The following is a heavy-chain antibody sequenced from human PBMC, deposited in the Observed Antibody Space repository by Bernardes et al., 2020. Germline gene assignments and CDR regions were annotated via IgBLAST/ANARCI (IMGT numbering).Heavy chain of an antibody. Sequence: GGSLRLSCAASGFTFNYYSLDWVRQAPGKGLEWVSTISSSGDATYYADSVRGRFTISRDNSKNTLYVQMDSLRVEDTAVYYCARKLLEVGADASHPCAYWGEGTLVTVSS. CDR3: ARKLLEVGADASHPCAY. V-gene: IGHV3-23*01. J-gene: IGHJ4*02. CDR2: ISSSGDAT. D-gene: IGHD1-1*01. CDR1: GFTFNYYS.